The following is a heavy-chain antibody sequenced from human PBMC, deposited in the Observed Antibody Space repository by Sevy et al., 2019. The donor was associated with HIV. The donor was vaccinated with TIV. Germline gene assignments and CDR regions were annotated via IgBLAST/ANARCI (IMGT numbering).Heavy chain of an antibody. D-gene: IGHD3-16*01. CDR2: ITSGGAT. V-gene: IGHV3-23*01. CDR1: GLSFTSNG. J-gene: IGHJ4*02. CDR3: AGGDTPMITDLDY. Sequence: GGSLRLSCAASGLSFTSNGMSWVRQAPGKGLEWVAGITSGGATYNTDSVKGRFTVSRDNSKNKLYLQLNNLGADDTAVFYCAGGDTPMITDLDYWGQGTLVTVSS.